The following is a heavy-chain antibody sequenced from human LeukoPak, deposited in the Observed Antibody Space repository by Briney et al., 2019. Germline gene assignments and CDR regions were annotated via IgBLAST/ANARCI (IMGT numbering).Heavy chain of an antibody. CDR2: ISSSSSYI. Sequence: GSLRLSCAACGFTFSSYSMNWVRQAPGKGLEWVSSISSSSSYIYYADSVKGRFTISRDNAKNSLYLQMNSLRAEDTAVYYCAREADTYYYGSGVYYYYYMDVWGKGTTVTVSS. J-gene: IGHJ6*03. CDR1: GFTFSSYS. V-gene: IGHV3-21*01. D-gene: IGHD3-10*01. CDR3: AREADTYYYGSGVYYYYYMDV.